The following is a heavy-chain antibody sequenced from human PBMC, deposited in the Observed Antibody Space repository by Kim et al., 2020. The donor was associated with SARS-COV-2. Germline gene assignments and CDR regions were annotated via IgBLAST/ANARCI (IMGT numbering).Heavy chain of an antibody. D-gene: IGHD3-22*01. CDR1: GGTFSSYT. V-gene: IGHV1-69*02. CDR2: IIPILGIA. CDR3: ARAGGDSSGYYFNYYYGMDV. Sequence: SVKVSCKASGGTFSSYTISWVRQAPGQGLEWMGRIIPILGIANYAQKFQGRVTITADKSTSTAYMELSSLRSEDTAVYYCARAGGDSSGYYFNYYYGMDVWGQGTTVTVSS. J-gene: IGHJ6*02.